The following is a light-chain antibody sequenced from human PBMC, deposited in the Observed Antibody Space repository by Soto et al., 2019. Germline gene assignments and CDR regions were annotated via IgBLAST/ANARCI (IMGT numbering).Light chain of an antibody. CDR3: SSYKSMTTLV. V-gene: IGLV2-14*01. Sequence: QSVLTQPASVSGSPGQSITISCTGTSSDVGGYIYVSWYRQHPGKAPKPIIYEVSNRPSGVSNRFSGSKSGNTASLTISGLQDDEEADYYCSSYKSMTTLVFGTGTKVTV. CDR2: EVS. CDR1: SSDVGGYIY. J-gene: IGLJ1*01.